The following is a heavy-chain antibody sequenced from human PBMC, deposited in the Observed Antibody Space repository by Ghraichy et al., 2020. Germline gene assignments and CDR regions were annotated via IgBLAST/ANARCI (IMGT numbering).Heavy chain of an antibody. Sequence: GGSLRLSCAASGFIFRSFGLNWVRQAPGKGLEWLGFVNPDGTRVDQPDSVKGRFSLSRDNAKNSLYLQINSLRVEDTAVYYCARDIGGPDFADYWGQGTLVTVSS. CDR3: ARDIGGPDFADY. V-gene: IGHV3-48*01. J-gene: IGHJ4*02. CDR2: VNPDGTRV. D-gene: IGHD5-12*01. CDR1: GFIFRSFG.